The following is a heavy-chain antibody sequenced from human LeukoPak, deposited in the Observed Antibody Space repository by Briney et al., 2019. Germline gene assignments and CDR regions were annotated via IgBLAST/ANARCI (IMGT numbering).Heavy chain of an antibody. D-gene: IGHD4-17*01. J-gene: IGHJ4*02. Sequence: GGSLRLSCVVSGLTFSSYAMTWVRQAPGKGLEWVSAISGSGGSTYYADSVKGRFTISRDNSKNTLYLQMNSLRAEDTAVYYCANYGDYYYFYYWGQGTLVTVSS. CDR1: GLTFSSYA. CDR3: ANYGDYYYFYY. CDR2: ISGSGGST. V-gene: IGHV3-23*01.